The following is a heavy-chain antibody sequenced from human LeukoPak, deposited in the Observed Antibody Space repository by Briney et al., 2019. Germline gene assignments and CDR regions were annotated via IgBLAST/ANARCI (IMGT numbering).Heavy chain of an antibody. J-gene: IGHJ5*02. CDR3: AKDRISSSVPYNWFDP. CDR2: ISGSGGST. CDR1: GFTFSSYA. D-gene: IGHD6-6*01. Sequence: GGSLRLSCAASGFTFSSYAMSWVRQAPGKGLEWVSAISGSGGSTYYADSVKGRSTISRDNSKNTLYLQMNSLSAEDTAVYYCAKDRISSSVPYNWFDPWGQGTLVTVSS. V-gene: IGHV3-23*01.